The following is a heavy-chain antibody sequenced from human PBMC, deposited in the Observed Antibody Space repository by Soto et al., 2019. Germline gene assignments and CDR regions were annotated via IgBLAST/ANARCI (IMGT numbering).Heavy chain of an antibody. D-gene: IGHD3-9*01. Sequence: QVPLVQSGAEVKKPGASVKVSCKASGYTFTSYGISWVRQAPGQGLEWMGWISAYNGNTNYAQKLQGRVTMTTDTSTSTAYMELRSLRSDDTAVYYCARVAPELRYFDWSEAYYYYYMDVWGKGTTVTVSS. J-gene: IGHJ6*03. V-gene: IGHV1-18*01. CDR3: ARVAPELRYFDWSEAYYYYYMDV. CDR2: ISAYNGNT. CDR1: GYTFTSYG.